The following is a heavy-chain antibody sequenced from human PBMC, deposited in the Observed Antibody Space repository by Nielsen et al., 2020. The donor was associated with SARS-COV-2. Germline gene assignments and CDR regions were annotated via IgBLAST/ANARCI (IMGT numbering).Heavy chain of an antibody. Sequence: GESLKISCSASGFTFRSFEMNWVRQAPGRGLEWVSYIDSRGGTIYYADSVKGRFTISRDNAKNSLYLQMNSLRAEDTAVYYCAGAGYSSGWFVFDYWGQGTLVTVSS. D-gene: IGHD6-19*01. CDR2: IDSRGGTI. CDR1: GFTFRSFE. V-gene: IGHV3-48*03. J-gene: IGHJ4*02. CDR3: AGAGYSSGWFVFDY.